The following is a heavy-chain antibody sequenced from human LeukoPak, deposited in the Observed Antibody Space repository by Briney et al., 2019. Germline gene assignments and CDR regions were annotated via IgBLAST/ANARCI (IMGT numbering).Heavy chain of an antibody. CDR3: ARGSYDFWSGCPYYFDY. Sequence: GASVKVSCKASGYTFTSYYMHWVRQAPGQGLEWMGIINPSGGSTSYAQKFQGRVTMTGDMSTSTVYMELSSLRSEDTAVYYCARGSYDFWSGCPYYFDYWGQGTLVTVSS. J-gene: IGHJ4*02. V-gene: IGHV1-46*01. CDR2: INPSGGST. CDR1: GYTFTSYY. D-gene: IGHD3-3*01.